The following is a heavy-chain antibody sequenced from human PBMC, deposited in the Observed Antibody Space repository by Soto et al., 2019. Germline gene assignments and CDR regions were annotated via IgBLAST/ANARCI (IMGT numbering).Heavy chain of an antibody. Sequence: EVQLVESGGGLVKPGGSLRLSCAASGFTFSSYSMNWVRQAPGKGLAWVSSISSSSRYIYYADSVKGRFTISRDNAKTSLYLQMNSRRAEDTDVYYCARDKAVAGIAGRMCLHYCYYMDVWGKGTTVTVSS. CDR2: ISSSSRYI. CDR1: GFTFSSYS. V-gene: IGHV3-21*01. D-gene: IGHD6-19*01. J-gene: IGHJ6*03. CDR3: ARDKAVAGIAGRMCLHYCYYMDV.